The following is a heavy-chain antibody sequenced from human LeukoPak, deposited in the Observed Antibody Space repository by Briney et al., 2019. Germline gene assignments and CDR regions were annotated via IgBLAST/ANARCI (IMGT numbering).Heavy chain of an antibody. CDR2: IFTTGNT. V-gene: IGHV4-61*02. Sequence: SETLSLTCTVSGGSISSGDHYWTWIRQPAGKGLEWIGRIFTTGNTDYNPSLKSRVTMSIDRSKNQFSLKLSAVTAADTAVYYCAREPPGIGSSEDAFDIWGQGTMVTVSS. J-gene: IGHJ3*02. CDR3: AREPPGIGSSEDAFDI. CDR1: GGSISSGDHY. D-gene: IGHD6-6*01.